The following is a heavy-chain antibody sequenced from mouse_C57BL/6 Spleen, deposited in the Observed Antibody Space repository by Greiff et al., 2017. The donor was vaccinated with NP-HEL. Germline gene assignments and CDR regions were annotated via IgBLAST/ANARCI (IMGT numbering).Heavy chain of an antibody. J-gene: IGHJ1*03. CDR2: ISYDGSN. Sequence: EVHLVESGPGLVKPSQSLSLTCSVTGYSITSGYYWNWIRQFPGNKLEWMGYISYDGSNNYNPSLKNRISITRDTSKNQFFLKLNSVTTEDTATYYCARGILRLGWYFDVWGTGTTVTVSS. CDR3: ARGILRLGWYFDV. D-gene: IGHD1-1*01. V-gene: IGHV3-6*01. CDR1: GYSITSGYY.